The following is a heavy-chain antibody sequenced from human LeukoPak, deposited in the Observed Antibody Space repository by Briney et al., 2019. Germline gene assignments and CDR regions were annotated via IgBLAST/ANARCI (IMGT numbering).Heavy chain of an antibody. CDR2: IYYSGST. CDR1: GGSISSSSYY. J-gene: IGHJ4*02. CDR3: ARLDYYDSSGYYPHYFDY. D-gene: IGHD3-22*01. V-gene: IGHV4-39*01. Sequence: PSETLSLTCTVSGGSISSSSYYWGWIRQPPGKGLEWIGSIYYSGSTYYNPSLKSRVTISVDTSENQFSLKLSSVTAADTAVYYCARLDYYDSSGYYPHYFDYWGQGTLVTVSS.